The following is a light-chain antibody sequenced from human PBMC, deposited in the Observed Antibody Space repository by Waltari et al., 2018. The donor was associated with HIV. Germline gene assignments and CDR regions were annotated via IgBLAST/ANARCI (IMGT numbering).Light chain of an antibody. J-gene: IGLJ3*02. CDR2: RNN. Sequence: QSVLTQPPSASGTPGQRVTISCSGSSSNIGGNYVYWYQQLPGTAPKLLIYRNNRRPSGVPARCSGSKSGTSASLAISGLRSEDEADYYCAAWDDSLSGLVFGGGTKLTVL. V-gene: IGLV1-47*01. CDR1: SSNIGGNY. CDR3: AAWDDSLSGLV.